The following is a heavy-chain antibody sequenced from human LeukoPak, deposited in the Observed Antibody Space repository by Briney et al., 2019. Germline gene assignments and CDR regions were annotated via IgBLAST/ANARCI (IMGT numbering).Heavy chain of an antibody. Sequence: NPGGSLRLSCAASGFTFSDYYMSWIRQAPGKGLEWVSYISSSGSTIYYADSVKGRFTISRDNAKNSLYLQMNSLRAEDTAVYYCAKVHFSSYYYYGMDVWGQGTTVTVSS. CDR1: GFTFSDYY. CDR3: AKVHFSSYYYYGMDV. J-gene: IGHJ6*02. D-gene: IGHD3-3*02. CDR2: ISSSGSTI. V-gene: IGHV3-11*01.